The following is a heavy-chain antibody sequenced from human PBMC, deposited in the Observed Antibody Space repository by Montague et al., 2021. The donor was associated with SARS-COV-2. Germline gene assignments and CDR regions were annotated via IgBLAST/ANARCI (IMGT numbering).Heavy chain of an antibody. Sequence: SETLSLTCTVSGASIGSYDWGWIRQSPGKGLEWIGYIYYIGSTDYNPSLKSRATISRDTSKNQFSLKVRSVTAADTAVYYCARETMTADALDIWGQGTTVTVSS. CDR2: IYYIGST. CDR3: ARETMTADALDI. V-gene: IGHV4-59*01. CDR1: GASIGSYD. J-gene: IGHJ3*02. D-gene: IGHD1-14*01.